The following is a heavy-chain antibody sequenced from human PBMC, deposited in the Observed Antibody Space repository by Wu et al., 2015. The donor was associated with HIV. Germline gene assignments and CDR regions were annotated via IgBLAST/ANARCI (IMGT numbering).Heavy chain of an antibody. V-gene: IGHV1-69*12. CDR1: GGTFSRNA. Sequence: QVQLVQSGAEVKKPGSSVRVSCKASGGTFSRNAISWVRQAPGQGLEWMGGIIPVMATPNYAQRFQGRVTITADESTNTAYMELSSLRSEDTAVYYCARAPGRPGTSSSWLPLRYWGQGTLVTGLL. D-gene: IGHD6-13*01. J-gene: IGHJ4*02. CDR2: IIPVMATP. CDR3: ARAPGRPGTSSSWLPLRY.